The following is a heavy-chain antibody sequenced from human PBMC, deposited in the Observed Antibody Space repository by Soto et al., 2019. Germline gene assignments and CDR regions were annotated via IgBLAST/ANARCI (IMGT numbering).Heavy chain of an antibody. CDR1: GFTFNTYA. CDR3: AKRGTLGAQGMAYFDL. V-gene: IGHV3-30*18. Sequence: QVQLMESGGGVVQPGRSLRLSCAASGFTFNTYAMHWVRQAPGKGLEWVAVITPDGTEQYYADSVKGRFTISRDNSKNTLYLQMNSLGLEDMSIYHCAKRGTLGAQGMAYFDLWGRGTLVTVSS. CDR2: ITPDGTEQ. D-gene: IGHD1-26*01. J-gene: IGHJ2*01.